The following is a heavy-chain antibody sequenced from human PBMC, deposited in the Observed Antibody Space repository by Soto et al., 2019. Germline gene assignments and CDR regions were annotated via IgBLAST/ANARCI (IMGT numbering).Heavy chain of an antibody. Sequence: TSETLSLTCTVSGGSIISSSYYFFCIRQPPWNGLEWIGSIYYSGSTYYNPSLKSRVTISVDTSKNQFSLKLSSVTAADTAVYYCARRRAAAGTGGGYWFDPWGQGTLVTAPQ. J-gene: IGHJ5*02. CDR1: GGSIISSSYY. D-gene: IGHD6-13*01. CDR2: IYYSGST. CDR3: ARRRAAAGTGGGYWFDP. V-gene: IGHV4-39*01.